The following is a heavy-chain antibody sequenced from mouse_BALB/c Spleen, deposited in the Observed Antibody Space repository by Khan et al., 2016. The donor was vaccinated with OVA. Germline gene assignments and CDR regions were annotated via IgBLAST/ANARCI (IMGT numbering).Heavy chain of an antibody. CDR1: GYTFTSYD. CDR2: MFPGDGST. CDR3: GRGGHGGGVY. V-gene: IGHV1-85*01. J-gene: IGHJ3*01. Sequence: QVQLQQSGAELVKPGASVKLSCKASGYTFTSYDINWVRQRPEQGLEWIGWMFPGDGSTKYNENFKGKATLTTDKSSSTAYMQLSRLTSEDSGAXFIGRGGHGGGVYWAQGSLGTVSA. D-gene: IGHD3-1*01.